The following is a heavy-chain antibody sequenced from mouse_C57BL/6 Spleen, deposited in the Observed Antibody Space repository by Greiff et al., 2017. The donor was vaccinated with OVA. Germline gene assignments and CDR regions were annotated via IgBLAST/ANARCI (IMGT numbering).Heavy chain of an antibody. D-gene: IGHD2-2*01. CDR3: ARTSGGLPFAY. J-gene: IGHJ3*01. CDR1: GFSLTSYG. V-gene: IGHV2-2*01. CDR2: IWSGGST. Sequence: VQGVESGPGLVQPSQSLSITCTVSGFSLTSYGVHWVRQSPGKGLEWLGVIWSGGSTDYNAAFISRLSLSKDNSKSQVFFKMNSLQAYDTSLYYFARTSGGLPFAYWGQGTLVTVSA.